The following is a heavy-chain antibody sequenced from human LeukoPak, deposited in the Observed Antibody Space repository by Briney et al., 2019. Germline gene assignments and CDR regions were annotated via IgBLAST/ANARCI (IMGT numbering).Heavy chain of an antibody. CDR2: INANSGNT. CDR1: GNTFSNYG. Sequence: ASVTVSCTASGNTFSNYGFSWVRQAPGQGLEWMGWINANSGNTDYAQNFQGRVTLTTDTSTNVAYMELRSLTSDDTAVYYCARDVGVTRFDPWGQGTLVTVSS. J-gene: IGHJ5*02. CDR3: ARDVGVTRFDP. V-gene: IGHV1-18*01. D-gene: IGHD3-22*01.